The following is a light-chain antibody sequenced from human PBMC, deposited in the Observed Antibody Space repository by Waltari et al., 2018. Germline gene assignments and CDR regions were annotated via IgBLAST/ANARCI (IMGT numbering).Light chain of an antibody. CDR2: LGS. Sequence: EIVMIHSQPSLPVTLGERASIPAGLGQSLLHSNGYNYLDWYLQKPGQSPQLLIYLGSNRASGVPDRFSGSGSGTDFTLKISRVEAEDVGVYYCMQALQTPNTFGQGTKLEIK. J-gene: IGKJ2*01. V-gene: IGKV2-28*01. CDR3: MQALQTPNT. CDR1: QSLLHSNGYNY.